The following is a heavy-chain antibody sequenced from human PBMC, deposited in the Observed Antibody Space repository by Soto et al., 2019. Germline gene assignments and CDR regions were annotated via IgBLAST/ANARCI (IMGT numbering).Heavy chain of an antibody. D-gene: IGHD3-3*01. Sequence: ASVKVSCKASGGTFSSYAISWVRQAPGQGLEWMGGIIPIFGTANYAQKFQGRVTITADESTSTAYMELSSLRSEDTAVYYCARTALRFLEWSSPDYGMDVWGQGTKVTVSS. V-gene: IGHV1-69*13. CDR1: GGTFSSYA. J-gene: IGHJ6*02. CDR3: ARTALRFLEWSSPDYGMDV. CDR2: IIPIFGTA.